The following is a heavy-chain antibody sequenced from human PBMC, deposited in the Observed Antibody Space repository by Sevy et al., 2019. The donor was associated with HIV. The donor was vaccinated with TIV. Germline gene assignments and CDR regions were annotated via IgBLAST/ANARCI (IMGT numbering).Heavy chain of an antibody. J-gene: IGHJ4*02. CDR3: ARDNMVATDWASDY. CDR2: ISSSSSYI. CDR1: GFTFSSYS. V-gene: IGHV3-21*01. D-gene: IGHD5-12*01. Sequence: GGSLRLSCAASGFTFSSYSINWVRQAPGKGLEWVSSISSSSSYIYYADSVKGRFTISRDNAKNSLYLQMNSLRAEDTAVYYCARDNMVATDWASDYWGQGTQVTVSS.